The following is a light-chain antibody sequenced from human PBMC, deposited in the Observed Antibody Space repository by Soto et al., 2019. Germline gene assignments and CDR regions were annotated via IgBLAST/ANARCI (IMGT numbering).Light chain of an antibody. J-gene: IGKJ5*01. CDR1: QSVNSH. V-gene: IGKV3-11*01. CDR3: QQRNNWPPIT. Sequence: ETVLAQSPATVAVSPMEKGTAXSRSSQSVNSHLAWYQQKPGQAPRLLNYGASNRATGVPARFSGSGSGTDFTLTISSLEPEDIALYYWQQRNNWPPITFGQGTRLET. CDR2: GAS.